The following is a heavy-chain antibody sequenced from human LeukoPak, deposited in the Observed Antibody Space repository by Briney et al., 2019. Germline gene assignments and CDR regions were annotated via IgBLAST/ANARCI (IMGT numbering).Heavy chain of an antibody. CDR2: ISSSSRTI. V-gene: IGHV3-48*04. CDR1: GFAFSSYS. D-gene: IGHD6-19*01. Sequence: GGSLRLSCAASGFAFSSYSMNWVRQAPGKGLEWVSYISSSSRTIYYTDSVKGRFTISRDNARNSLYLQMNSLRAEDTAVYYCARDNSDWSHGMDVWGQGTTVTVSS. J-gene: IGHJ6*02. CDR3: ARDNSDWSHGMDV.